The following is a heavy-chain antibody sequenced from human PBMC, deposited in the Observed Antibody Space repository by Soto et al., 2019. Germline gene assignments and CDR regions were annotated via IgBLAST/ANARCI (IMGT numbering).Heavy chain of an antibody. CDR2: IYNSVNT. CDR1: GGSVSNGFYS. V-gene: IGHV4-30-4*01. D-gene: IGHD1-26*01. J-gene: IGHJ4*02. CDR3: ARGPSGDKVDS. Sequence: QVQLQESGPGLVEPSQTLSLTCTVSGGSVSNGFYSWSWIRQSPGRGLEWIGHIYNSVNTYSNPSLQSRVTISIAPSKNQSSLKLSSVTAAATAVYYCARGPSGDKVDSWGQGTLVTVSS.